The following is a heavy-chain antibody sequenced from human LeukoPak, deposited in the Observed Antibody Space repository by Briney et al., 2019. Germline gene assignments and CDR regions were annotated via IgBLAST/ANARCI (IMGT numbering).Heavy chain of an antibody. Sequence: ASVKVSCKASGYTFISYDIVWLRQATGQGLEWMGIINPSGGSTSYAQKFQGRVTMTRDTSTSTVYMELSSLRSEDTAVYYCARVGDGDYGEYFDYWGQGTLVTVSS. J-gene: IGHJ4*02. D-gene: IGHD4-17*01. CDR3: ARVGDGDYGEYFDY. V-gene: IGHV1-46*01. CDR1: GYTFISYD. CDR2: INPSGGST.